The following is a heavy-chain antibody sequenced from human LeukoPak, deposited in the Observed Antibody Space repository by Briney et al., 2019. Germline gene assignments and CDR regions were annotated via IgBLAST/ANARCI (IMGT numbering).Heavy chain of an antibody. CDR2: INHSGST. V-gene: IGHV4-34*01. CDR3: ANNDYSNYGSDY. D-gene: IGHD4-11*01. J-gene: IGHJ4*02. Sequence: SETLSLTCAVYGGSFSGYYWSWIRQPPGKGLEWIGEINHSGSTNYNPSLKSRVTILVDTSKNQFSLKLSSVTAADTAVYYCANNDYSNYGSDYWGQGTLVTVSS. CDR1: GGSFSGYY.